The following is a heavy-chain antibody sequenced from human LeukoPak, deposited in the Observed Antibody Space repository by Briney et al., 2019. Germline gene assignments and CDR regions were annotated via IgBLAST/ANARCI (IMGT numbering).Heavy chain of an antibody. J-gene: IGHJ4*02. CDR3: AKDNTQVGIPFEY. CDR1: GFTFSSCT. CDR2: IGASGGDT. D-gene: IGHD1-26*01. V-gene: IGHV3-23*01. Sequence: GGSLRLSCAASGFTFSSCTMTWVRQAPGRGLGWVSAIGASGGDTYYPDPMKGRFTISRDNSKNTLYLQMSSLRAEDTAIYYCAKDNTQVGIPFEYWGQGTPVTVSS.